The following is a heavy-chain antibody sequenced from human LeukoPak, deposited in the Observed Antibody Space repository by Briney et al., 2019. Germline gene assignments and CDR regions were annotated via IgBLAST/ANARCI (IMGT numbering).Heavy chain of an antibody. Sequence: PGASLRLSCAASGFTFSSYAMSWVRQAPGKGLEWVSAISGSGGSTYYADSVKGRFTISRDNSKNTLYLQVNSLRAEDTAVYYCAKDPHRIVGATTVDYWGQGTLVTVSS. CDR2: ISGSGGST. J-gene: IGHJ4*02. CDR3: AKDPHRIVGATTVDY. V-gene: IGHV3-23*01. CDR1: GFTFSSYA. D-gene: IGHD1-26*01.